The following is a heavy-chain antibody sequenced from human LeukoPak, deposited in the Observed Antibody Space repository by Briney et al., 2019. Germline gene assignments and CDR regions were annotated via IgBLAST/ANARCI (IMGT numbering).Heavy chain of an antibody. CDR2: IYYSGST. V-gene: IGHV4-39*07. J-gene: IGHJ4*02. CDR1: GGSISSSSYY. Sequence: SETLSLTCTVSGGSISSSSYYWGWLRQPPGSGLEWIGSIYYSGSTYYNPSLKSRVTISVDTSKNQFSLRLTSVTAADTAVYYCARNGDYCLDYWGQGTLVTVSS. CDR3: ARNGDYCLDY. D-gene: IGHD3-10*01.